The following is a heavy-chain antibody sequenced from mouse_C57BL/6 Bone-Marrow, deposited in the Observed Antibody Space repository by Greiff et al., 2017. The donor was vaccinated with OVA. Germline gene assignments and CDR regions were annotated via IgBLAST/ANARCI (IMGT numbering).Heavy chain of an antibody. Sequence: EVKVVESGGGLVQPGGSLKLSCAASGFTFSDYYMYWVRQTPEKRLEWVAYISNGGGSTYYPDTVKGRFTISRDNAKNTLYLQMSRLKSEDTAMYYCARLGGVYYGNFYAMDYWGQGTSVTVSS. CDR2: ISNGGGST. V-gene: IGHV5-12*01. CDR3: ARLGGVYYGNFYAMDY. CDR1: GFTFSDYY. J-gene: IGHJ4*01. D-gene: IGHD2-1*01.